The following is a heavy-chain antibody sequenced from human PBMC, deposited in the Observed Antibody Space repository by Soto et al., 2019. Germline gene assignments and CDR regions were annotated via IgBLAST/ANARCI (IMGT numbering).Heavy chain of an antibody. J-gene: IGHJ6*02. Sequence: SEALSLTCTVSGGSISSGGYYWTWIRQHPGKGLEWIGYNYYSGITYYNPSLKSRVTISLDTSKNQFSLKLSSVTAADTAVYYCARGSSIAGLYYGMDVWGQGTTVT. V-gene: IGHV4-31*03. D-gene: IGHD6-6*01. CDR3: ARGSSIAGLYYGMDV. CDR2: NYYSGIT. CDR1: GGSISSGGYY.